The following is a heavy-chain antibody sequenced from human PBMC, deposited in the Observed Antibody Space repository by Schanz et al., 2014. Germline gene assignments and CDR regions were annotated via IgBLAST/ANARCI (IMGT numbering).Heavy chain of an antibody. V-gene: IGHV3-23*04. CDR1: GFTFFGSFA. CDR3: AKDLYNYGIFDS. Sequence: EVQLVESGGGVVRPGGSLRLSCVASGFTFFGSFAMSWVRQAPGKGLEWVSGMSGSGSTADYADSVKGRFTISRDNSRKTLYLQMNSLRADDTAVYYCAKDLYNYGIFDSWGQGTLVTVSS. D-gene: IGHD3-16*01. CDR2: MSGSGSTA. J-gene: IGHJ5*01.